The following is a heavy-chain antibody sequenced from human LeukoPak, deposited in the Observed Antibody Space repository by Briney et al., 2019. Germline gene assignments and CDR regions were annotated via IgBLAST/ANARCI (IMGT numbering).Heavy chain of an antibody. D-gene: IGHD4-17*01. J-gene: IGHJ6*03. CDR2: IYYSGST. V-gene: IGHV4-59*01. CDR1: GGSISSYY. CDR3: ARLYGDYLPYYYCYMDV. Sequence: SETLSLTCTVSGGSISSYYWSWIRQPPGKGLEWIGYIYYSGSTNYNPSLKSRVTISVDTSKNQFSLKLSSVTAADTAVYYCARLYGDYLPYYYCYMDVWGKGTTVTVSS.